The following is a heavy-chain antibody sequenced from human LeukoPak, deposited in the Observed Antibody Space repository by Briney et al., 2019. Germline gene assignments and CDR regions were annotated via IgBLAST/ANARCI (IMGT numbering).Heavy chain of an antibody. CDR3: AKDNYGSGGGDY. V-gene: IGHV3-23*01. D-gene: IGHD3-10*01. Sequence: GGSLRLSCAASGFTFSSYAMSWVRQAPGKGLEWVSAISGSGGSTYYAGSVKGRFTISRDNSKNTLYLQMNSLRAEDTAVYYCAKDNYGSGGGDYWGQGTLVTVSS. J-gene: IGHJ4*02. CDR1: GFTFSSYA. CDR2: ISGSGGST.